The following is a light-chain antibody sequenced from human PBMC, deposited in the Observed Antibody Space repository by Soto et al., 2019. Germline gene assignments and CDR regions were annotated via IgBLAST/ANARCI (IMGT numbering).Light chain of an antibody. CDR3: QSYDSSNHVV. Sequence: NFMLTQPHSVSESPGKTVTISCTRSSGSIANNYVQWYQQRPGSSPTTVIYEDNERPSGVPLRFSGSIDTSSNSASLTISRLRTEDEADYYCQSYDSSNHVVFGGGTKLTVL. V-gene: IGLV6-57*01. CDR1: SGSIANNY. J-gene: IGLJ2*01. CDR2: EDN.